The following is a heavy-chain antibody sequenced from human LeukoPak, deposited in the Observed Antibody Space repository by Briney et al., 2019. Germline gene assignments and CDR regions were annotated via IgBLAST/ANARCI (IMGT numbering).Heavy chain of an antibody. J-gene: IGHJ4*02. D-gene: IGHD2-15*01. CDR3: ASGSGGTIDY. V-gene: IGHV3-21*01. CDR1: GFTFSSYS. Sequence: GGSLRLSCAASGFTFSSYSMNWVRQAPGKGLEWVSSISSSSSYIYYADSVKGRFTISSDNAKNSLYLQMNSLRAEDTAVYYCASGSGGTIDYWGQGTLVTVSS. CDR2: ISSSSSYI.